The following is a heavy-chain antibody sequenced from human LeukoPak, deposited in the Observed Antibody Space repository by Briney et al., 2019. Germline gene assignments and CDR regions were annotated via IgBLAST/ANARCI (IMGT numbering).Heavy chain of an antibody. Sequence: NPGGSLRLSCAASGFTFSNAWMSWVRQAPGKGLEWVGRIKSKTDGGTTDYAAPVKGRFTISRDDSKNTLYLQMNSLKTEDTAVYYCTTDFERVPQDIYGMDVWGQGTTVTVSS. CDR2: IKSKTDGGTT. CDR1: GFTFSNAW. CDR3: TTDFERVPQDIYGMDV. D-gene: IGHD1-1*01. V-gene: IGHV3-15*01. J-gene: IGHJ6*02.